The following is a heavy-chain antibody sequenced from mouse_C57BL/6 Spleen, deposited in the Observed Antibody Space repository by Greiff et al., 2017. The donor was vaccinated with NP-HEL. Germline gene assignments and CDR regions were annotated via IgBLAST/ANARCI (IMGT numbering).Heavy chain of an antibody. J-gene: IGHJ1*03. CDR3: ARRYLDYGSSSLYFDV. D-gene: IGHD1-1*01. V-gene: IGHV1-9*01. Sequence: QVQLQQSGAELMKPGASVKLSCKATGYTFTGYWIEWVKQRPGHGLEWIGEILPGSGSTNYNEKFKGKATFTADTSSNTAYMQLSSLTTEDSAIYYCARRYLDYGSSSLYFDVWGTGTTVTVSS. CDR2: ILPGSGST. CDR1: GYTFTGYW.